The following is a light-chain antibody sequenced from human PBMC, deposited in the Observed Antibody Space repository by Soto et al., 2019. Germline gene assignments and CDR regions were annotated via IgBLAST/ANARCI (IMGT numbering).Light chain of an antibody. CDR3: QTWGSGSWV. CDR2: LNNDGSH. J-gene: IGLJ3*02. Sequence: QAVVTQSPSASASLGASVKLTCTLSSGHSSHAIAWHQLQPEKGPRYLMKLNNDGSHSKGDGIPDRFTGSSSGAERYLTISSLQSEDEADYYCQTWGSGSWVFGGGTKLTVL. CDR1: SGHSSHA. V-gene: IGLV4-69*01.